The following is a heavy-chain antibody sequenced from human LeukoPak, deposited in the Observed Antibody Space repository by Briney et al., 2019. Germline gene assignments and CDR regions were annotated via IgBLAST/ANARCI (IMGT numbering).Heavy chain of an antibody. J-gene: IGHJ3*02. Sequence: PGGSLRLSCAASGFTFSSYSMNWVRQAPGKGLEWVAVISYDGSNKYYADSVKGRFTISRDNSKNTLYLQMNSLRAEDTAVYYCAKSRFGELSGVDIWGQGTMVTVSS. CDR1: GFTFSSYS. V-gene: IGHV3-30*18. D-gene: IGHD3-10*01. CDR2: ISYDGSNK. CDR3: AKSRFGELSGVDI.